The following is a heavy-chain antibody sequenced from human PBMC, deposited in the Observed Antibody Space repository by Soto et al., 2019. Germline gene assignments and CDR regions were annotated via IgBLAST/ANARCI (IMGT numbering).Heavy chain of an antibody. CDR2: IYNSGST. Sequence: SETLSLTCTVSGGSVSSGSYYWTWIRQPPGKGLEWIGYIYNSGSTKYNPSLKSPVTISVDTSKNQLTLKLSSVTAADTAMYYCAGDEGGPFDYWGQGTLVTVSS. CDR3: AGDEGGPFDY. J-gene: IGHJ4*02. D-gene: IGHD1-26*01. CDR1: GGSVSSGSYY. V-gene: IGHV4-61*01.